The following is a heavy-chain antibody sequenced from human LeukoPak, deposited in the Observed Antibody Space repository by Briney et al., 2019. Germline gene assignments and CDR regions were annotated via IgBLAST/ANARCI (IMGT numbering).Heavy chain of an antibody. Sequence: GGSLRLSCAASGFTFSSYAMHWVRQAPGKGLEWVAVISYDGSNKYYADSVKGRFTISRDNSKNTLYLQMNSLRAEDTAVYYCARESDYFDYSGQGTLVTVSS. CDR1: GFTFSSYA. CDR2: ISYDGSNK. CDR3: ARESDYFDY. D-gene: IGHD3-10*01. J-gene: IGHJ4*02. V-gene: IGHV3-30-3*01.